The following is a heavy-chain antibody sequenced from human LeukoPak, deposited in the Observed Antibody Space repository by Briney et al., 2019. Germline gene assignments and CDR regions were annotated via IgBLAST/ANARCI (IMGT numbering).Heavy chain of an antibody. CDR2: ISSSSSYI. J-gene: IGHJ4*02. V-gene: IGHV3-21*01. CDR1: GFTFSSYS. Sequence: PGGSLRLSCAASGFTFSSYSMTWARQAPGKGLEWVSSISSSSSYIYYADSVKGRFTISRDNAKNSLYLQMNSLRAEDTAVYYCARDLRTYYYDSSGYYGGQGTLVTVSS. D-gene: IGHD3-22*01. CDR3: ARDLRTYYYDSSGYY.